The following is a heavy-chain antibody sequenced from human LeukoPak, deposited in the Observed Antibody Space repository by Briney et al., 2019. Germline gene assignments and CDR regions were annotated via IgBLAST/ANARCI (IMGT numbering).Heavy chain of an antibody. Sequence: GASVKVSCKASGYTFTSYAMHWVRQAPGQRLEWMGWINAGNGNTKYSQKFQGRVTITRDTSASTAYMELSSLRSEDTAVYYCARGGYYYDSSGYSDYWGQGTLVTVSS. CDR1: GYTFTSYA. V-gene: IGHV1-3*01. CDR2: INAGNGNT. J-gene: IGHJ4*02. CDR3: ARGGYYYDSSGYSDY. D-gene: IGHD3-22*01.